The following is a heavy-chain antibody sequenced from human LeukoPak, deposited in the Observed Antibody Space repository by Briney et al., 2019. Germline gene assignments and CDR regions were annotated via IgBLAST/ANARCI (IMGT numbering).Heavy chain of an antibody. CDR1: GGSFSGYY. J-gene: IGHJ4*02. CDR3: ARDGGSADLDY. V-gene: IGHV4-34*01. CDR2: INHSGST. Sequence: EASETLSLTCAVYGGSFSGYYWSWIRQPPGKGLEWIGEINHSGSTSYNPSLKSRVTISVDTSKNQFSLKLSSVTAADTAVYYCARDGGSADLDYWGQGTLVTVSS. D-gene: IGHD2-2*01.